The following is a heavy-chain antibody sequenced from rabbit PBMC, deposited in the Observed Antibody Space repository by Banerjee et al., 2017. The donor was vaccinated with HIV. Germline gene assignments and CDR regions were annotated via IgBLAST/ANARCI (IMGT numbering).Heavy chain of an antibody. Sequence: QSLEESGGDLVKPGASLTLTCTASGFSFSSSYYMCWVRQAPGKGLEWIGCIATGDGSTYYASWAKGRFTITRSTSLSTVTLQLTSLTAADTATYFCVSGSSGYLWGPGTLVTVS. D-gene: IGHD1-1*01. CDR2: IATGDGST. CDR1: GFSFSSSYY. CDR3: VSGSSGYL. J-gene: IGHJ4*01. V-gene: IGHV1S40*01.